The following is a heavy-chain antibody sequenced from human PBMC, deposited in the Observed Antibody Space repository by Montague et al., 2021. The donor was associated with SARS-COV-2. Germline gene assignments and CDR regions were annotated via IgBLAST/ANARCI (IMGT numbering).Heavy chain of an antibody. D-gene: IGHD3-16*01. Sequence: SLRLSCAASTFTLSSYELNWVRQAPGKGLEWVSKITSSGIFIYYADSVKGRFTISRDDAKNSLYLQMNGLRAEDTGVYYCARNKELRGDLDFWGQGTTVIVSS. CDR1: TFTLSSYE. CDR2: ITSSGIFI. J-gene: IGHJ6*02. CDR3: ARNKELRGDLDF. V-gene: IGHV3-48*03.